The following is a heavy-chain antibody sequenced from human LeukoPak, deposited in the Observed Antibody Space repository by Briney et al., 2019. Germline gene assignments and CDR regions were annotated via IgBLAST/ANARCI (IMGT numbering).Heavy chain of an antibody. CDR3: ARDLSGVTGYTYGRGIDY. CDR2: ISSSGSTI. D-gene: IGHD5-18*01. V-gene: IGHV3-48*03. Sequence: QTGGPLRLSCAASGFTFSSYEMNWVRQAPGKGLEWVSYISSSGSTIYYADSVKGRFTISRDNAKTSLYLQMNSLRAEDTAVYYCARDLSGVTGYTYGRGIDYWGQGTLVTVSS. CDR1: GFTFSSYE. J-gene: IGHJ4*02.